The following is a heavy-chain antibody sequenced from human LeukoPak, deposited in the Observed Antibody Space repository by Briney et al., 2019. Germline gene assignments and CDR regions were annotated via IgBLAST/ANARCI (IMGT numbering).Heavy chain of an antibody. CDR1: GYTFTGYY. Sequence: ASVKVFCKASGYTFTGYYMHWVRQAPGQGLEWMGWINPNSGGTNYAQKFQGRVTMTRDTSISTAYMELSRLRSDDTAVYYCARDLVHCSSTSCYELPWGQGTLVTVSS. CDR3: ARDLVHCSSTSCYELP. CDR2: INPNSGGT. D-gene: IGHD2-2*01. J-gene: IGHJ4*02. V-gene: IGHV1-2*02.